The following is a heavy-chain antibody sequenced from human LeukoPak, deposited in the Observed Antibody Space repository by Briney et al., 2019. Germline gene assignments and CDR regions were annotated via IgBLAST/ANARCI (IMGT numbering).Heavy chain of an antibody. D-gene: IGHD6-13*01. CDR2: IRYDGSNK. J-gene: IGHJ5*02. CDR3: AKVSRYPYSSSPNWFDP. CDR1: GFTFSSYG. V-gene: IGHV3-30*02. Sequence: PGGSLRLSCAASGFTFSSYGMHWVRQAPGKGLEGVAFIRYDGSNKYYADSVKGRFTISRDNSKNTLYLQMNSLRAEDTAVYYCAKVSRYPYSSSPNWFDPWGQGTLVTVSS.